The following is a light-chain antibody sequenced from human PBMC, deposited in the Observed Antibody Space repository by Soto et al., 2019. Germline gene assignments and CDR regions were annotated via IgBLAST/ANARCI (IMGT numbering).Light chain of an antibody. CDR1: QSISSW. Sequence: DIQMTQSPSTLSASVGDRVTITCRASQSISSWLAWYQQKPGKAPKLLIYKASSLESGVPSRFSGSGSGTEFTLTISSLQPEDFATYFCQQYNSYCTFGQGTKVEIK. V-gene: IGKV1-5*03. CDR3: QQYNSYCT. J-gene: IGKJ1*01. CDR2: KAS.